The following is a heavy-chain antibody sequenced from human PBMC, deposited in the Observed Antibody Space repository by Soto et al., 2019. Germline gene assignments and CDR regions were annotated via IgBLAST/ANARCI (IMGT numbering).Heavy chain of an antibody. V-gene: IGHV3-23*01. CDR3: AKDPNGNYVGGFEM. CDR1: GFTFDKYA. CDR2: ISAAATIT. Sequence: EVQLLESGGGLVQPGESLRLSCVASGFTFDKYAMSWVRQTPEKGLELVAGISAAATITHYADSVRGRFTISRDNSKNTQSLYMSNLRADDTAIYYCAKDPNGNYVGGFEMWGQGTTVIVSS. D-gene: IGHD1-7*01. J-gene: IGHJ3*02.